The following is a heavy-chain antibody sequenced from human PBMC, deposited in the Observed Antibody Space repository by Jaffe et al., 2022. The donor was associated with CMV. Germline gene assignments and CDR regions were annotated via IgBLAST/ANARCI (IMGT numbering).Heavy chain of an antibody. CDR1: GGSISSGGYY. V-gene: IGHV4-31*03. CDR2: IYYSGST. Sequence: QVQLQESGPGLVKPSQTLSLTCTVSGGSISSGGYYWSWIRQHPGKGLEWIGYIYYSGSTYYNPSLKSRVTISVDTSKNQFSLKLSSVTAADTAVYYCARVPLDSTVLDAFDIWGQGTMVTVSS. CDR3: ARVPLDSTVLDAFDI. J-gene: IGHJ3*02. D-gene: IGHD6-13*01.